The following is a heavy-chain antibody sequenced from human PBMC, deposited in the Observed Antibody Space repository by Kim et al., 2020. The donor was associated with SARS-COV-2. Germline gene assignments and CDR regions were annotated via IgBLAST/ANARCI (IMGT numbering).Heavy chain of an antibody. D-gene: IGHD3-3*01. CDR3: AKGEYYDFWSGYWIDY. Sequence: GGSLRLSCAASGFTFSSYAMSWVRQAPGKGLEWVSAIYSGGSSTYYADSVKGRFTISRDNSKNTLYLQMNSLRAEDTAVYYCAKGEYYDFWSGYWIDYWGQGTLVTVSS. CDR1: GFTFSSYA. V-gene: IGHV3-23*03. CDR2: IYSGGSST. J-gene: IGHJ4*02.